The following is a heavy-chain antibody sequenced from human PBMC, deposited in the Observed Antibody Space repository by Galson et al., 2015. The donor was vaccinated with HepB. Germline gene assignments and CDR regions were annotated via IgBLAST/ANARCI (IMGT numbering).Heavy chain of an antibody. D-gene: IGHD1-26*01. CDR2: ISSSGSTI. CDR1: GFTFSDYY. J-gene: IGHJ4*02. V-gene: IGHV3-11*01. CDR3: ARGRWELRTGPDY. Sequence: SLRLSCAASGFTFSDYYMSWIRQAPGKGLEWVSYISSSGSTIYYGDSVKGRFTISRDNAKNSLYLQMNSLRAEDTAVYYCARGRWELRTGPDYWGQGTLVTVSS.